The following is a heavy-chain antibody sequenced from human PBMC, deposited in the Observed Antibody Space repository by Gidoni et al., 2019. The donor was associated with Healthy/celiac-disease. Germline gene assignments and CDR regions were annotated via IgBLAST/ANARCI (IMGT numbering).Heavy chain of an antibody. D-gene: IGHD6-13*01. CDR3: AKGISPHYSSSWYFDY. Sequence: VQLVESGGGLVQPGRSLRLSCAASGFTFDDYAMHWVRQAPGQGLECGSGISWNSGGVSYADYVKGRFTISRDNAKNSMYLQKNRLRTEDTALYDCAKGISPHYSSSWYFDYWGQGTLVTVSS. CDR2: ISWNSGGV. V-gene: IGHV3-9*01. J-gene: IGHJ4*02. CDR1: GFTFDDYA.